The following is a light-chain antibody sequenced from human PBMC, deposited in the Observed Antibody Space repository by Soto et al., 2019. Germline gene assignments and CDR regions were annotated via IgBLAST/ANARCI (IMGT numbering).Light chain of an antibody. CDR2: KDN. CDR3: YSAADNIRV. Sequence: SYELTQPSSVSVSPGQTARITCSGDLLAKKYARWFQQKPGRGPVLVIYKDNERPSGIPERFSGSSSGTTVTLTIRGVQGEDEADYYCYSAADNIRVFGGGTKVTVL. CDR1: LLAKKY. J-gene: IGLJ2*01. V-gene: IGLV3-27*01.